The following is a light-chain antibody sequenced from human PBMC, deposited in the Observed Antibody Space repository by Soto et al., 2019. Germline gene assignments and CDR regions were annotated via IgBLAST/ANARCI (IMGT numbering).Light chain of an antibody. J-gene: IGKJ1*01. CDR1: QSISSY. CDR3: QQSYSISWT. Sequence: DIQMTQSPSSLSASVGDRVTITCRASQSISSYLNWYQQKPGKAPKLLIYAASSLQSGVPSRFSGSGSGTDFTLTISSLQPEDFATYYCQQSYSISWTFGQGTKVDIK. V-gene: IGKV1-39*01. CDR2: AAS.